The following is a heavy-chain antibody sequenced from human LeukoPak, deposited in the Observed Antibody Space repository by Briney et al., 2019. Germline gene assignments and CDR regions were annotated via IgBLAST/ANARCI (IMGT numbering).Heavy chain of an antibody. J-gene: IGHJ4*02. Sequence: GGSLRLSCAASGFTFSSYAMSWVRQAPGKGLEWVSAISDSGGSTYYADSVEGRFTISRDNSKNTLYLQMNSLRAEDTAVYYCAKRTTATTSPLGYWGQGTLVIVSS. CDR3: AKRTTATTSPLGY. V-gene: IGHV3-23*01. D-gene: IGHD4-17*01. CDR2: ISDSGGST. CDR1: GFTFSSYA.